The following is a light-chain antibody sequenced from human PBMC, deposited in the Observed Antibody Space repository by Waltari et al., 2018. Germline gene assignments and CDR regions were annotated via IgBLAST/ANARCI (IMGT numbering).Light chain of an antibody. CDR2: AAS. Sequence: DIQMTQSPSSLSASVGDRVTITCRTSQSISSYLNWYQQKPGKAPKLLIYAASSLQSGVPSRFSGSGSGTDFTLTISSLQPEDVATYYCQQSYSTPPDTFGGGTKVEIK. CDR1: QSISSY. J-gene: IGKJ4*01. CDR3: QQSYSTPPDT. V-gene: IGKV1-39*01.